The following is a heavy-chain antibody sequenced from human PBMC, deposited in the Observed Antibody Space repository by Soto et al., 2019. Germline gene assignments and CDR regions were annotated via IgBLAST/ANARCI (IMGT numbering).Heavy chain of an antibody. Sequence: SETLSLTCAVYGGSFSGYYWSWIRQPPGKGLEWIGEINHSGSTNYNPSLKSRVTISVDTSKNQFSLKLSSVTAADTAVYYCARGQPTIFGVVSYYYYGMDVWGQGNKVTVS. CDR1: GGSFSGYY. CDR2: INHSGST. D-gene: IGHD3-3*01. J-gene: IGHJ6*02. CDR3: ARGQPTIFGVVSYYYYGMDV. V-gene: IGHV4-34*01.